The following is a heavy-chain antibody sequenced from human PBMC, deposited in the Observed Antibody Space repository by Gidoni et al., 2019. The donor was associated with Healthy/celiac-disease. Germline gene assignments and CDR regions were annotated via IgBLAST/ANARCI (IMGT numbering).Heavy chain of an antibody. V-gene: IGHV4-61*01. CDR3: ARDKGAYYYDSSGYYVGWYFDL. J-gene: IGHJ2*01. Sequence: QVQLQESGPGLVKPSETLSLTCTVSGGSVSSGSYYWSWTRQPPGKGLEWIGYIYYSGSTNYNPSLKSRVTISVDTSKNQFSLKLSSVTAADTAVYYCARDKGAYYYDSSGYYVGWYFDLWGRGTLVTVSS. CDR2: IYYSGST. CDR1: GGSVSSGSYY. D-gene: IGHD3-22*01.